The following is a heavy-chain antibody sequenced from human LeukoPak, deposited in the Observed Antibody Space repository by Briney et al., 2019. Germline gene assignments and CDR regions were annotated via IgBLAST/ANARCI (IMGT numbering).Heavy chain of an antibody. J-gene: IGHJ5*02. Sequence: PGGSLRLSCAASGFTFNTYSMNWVRQAPGEGLEWVSYISSSSSTIYYADSVKGRFTISRDNAKNSLYLQMNSLRAEDTAVYYCARDWAPNWFDPWGQGTLVTVSS. V-gene: IGHV3-48*01. D-gene: IGHD3-16*01. CDR1: GFTFNTYS. CDR3: ARDWAPNWFDP. CDR2: ISSSSSTI.